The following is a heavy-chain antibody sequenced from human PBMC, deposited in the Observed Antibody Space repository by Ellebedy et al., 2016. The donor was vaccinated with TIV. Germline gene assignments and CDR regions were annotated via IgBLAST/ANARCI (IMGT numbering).Heavy chain of an antibody. CDR2: INHSGST. J-gene: IGHJ3*02. Sequence: MPSETLSLTCAVYGWSSSGYYWSWIRRPPAKGLEWIGEINHSGSTYYNPSLKSRVTISVDTSKNQFSMKLSSVTAADTAVYYCAGLVSRGTQAFDIWGKGTMVTVSS. D-gene: IGHD3-9*01. CDR1: GWSSSGYY. V-gene: IGHV4-34*01. CDR3: AGLVSRGTQAFDI.